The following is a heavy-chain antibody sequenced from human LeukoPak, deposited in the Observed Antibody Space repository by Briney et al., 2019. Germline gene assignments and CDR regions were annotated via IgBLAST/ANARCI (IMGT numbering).Heavy chain of an antibody. V-gene: IGHV4-59*01. D-gene: IGHD4-23*01. CDR1: GGSISSYY. CDR3: ARGDYGRNSDFDY. J-gene: IGHJ4*02. CDR2: IYYSGST. Sequence: SETLSLTCTVSGGSISSYYWSWIRQPPGAGLEWIGYIYYSGSTNYNPSLKSRVTISVDTSKNQFSLKLSSVTAADTAVYYCARGDYGRNSDFDYWGQGTLVTVSS.